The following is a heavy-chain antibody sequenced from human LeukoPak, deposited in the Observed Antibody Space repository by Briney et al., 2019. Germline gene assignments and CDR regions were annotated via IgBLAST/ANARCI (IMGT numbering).Heavy chain of an antibody. D-gene: IGHD1-26*01. CDR2: INPSGGST. Sequence: GASVKVSCKASGYTFTSYGISWVRQAPGQGLEWMGIINPSGGSTSYAQKFQGRVTMTRDTSTSTVYMELSSLRSEDTAVYYCARDGRWELQTADYWGQGTLVTVSS. CDR3: ARDGRWELQTADY. CDR1: GYTFTSYG. J-gene: IGHJ4*02. V-gene: IGHV1-46*01.